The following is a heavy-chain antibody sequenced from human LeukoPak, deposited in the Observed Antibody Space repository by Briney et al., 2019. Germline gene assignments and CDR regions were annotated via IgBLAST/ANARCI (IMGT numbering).Heavy chain of an antibody. V-gene: IGHV3-21*01. CDR1: GFTFSSYS. Sequence: GGSLRLSCAASGFTFSSYSMNWVRQAPGKGLEWVSSISSSSSYIYYADSVKGRFTISRDNAKNSLYLQMNSLRAEDTAVYYCAREGIAAAADAFDIWGQGTWSPSLQ. CDR3: AREGIAAAADAFDI. J-gene: IGHJ3*02. CDR2: ISSSSSYI. D-gene: IGHD6-13*01.